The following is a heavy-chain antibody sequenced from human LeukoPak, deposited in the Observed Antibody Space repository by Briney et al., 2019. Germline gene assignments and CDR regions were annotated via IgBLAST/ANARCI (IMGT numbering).Heavy chain of an antibody. CDR2: FDPEDGET. J-gene: IGHJ4*02. CDR3: ATDLTESLTGTPGY. Sequence: ASVKLSCKVSGYTLTELSMHWVRQAPGKGLEWMGGFDPEDGETVYAQKFQGRVAMTEDTSTDTAYMELSSLRSEDTAVYYCATDLTESLTGTPGYWGQGTLVTVSS. CDR1: GYTLTELS. V-gene: IGHV1-24*01. D-gene: IGHD1-7*01.